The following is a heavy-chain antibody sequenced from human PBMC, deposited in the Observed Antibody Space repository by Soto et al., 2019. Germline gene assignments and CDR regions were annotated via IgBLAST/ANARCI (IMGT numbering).Heavy chain of an antibody. D-gene: IGHD5-18*01. CDR3: ARAGVDTATGYDYGMDV. J-gene: IGHJ6*02. Sequence: QVQLVQSGAEVKKPGASVKVSCKASGYTFTSYGISWVRQAPGQGLEWMGWISAYNGNTNYAQKLQGRVTMTTDTSTSTAYMELRSLRPDDTAVYYCARAGVDTATGYDYGMDVWGQGTTVTVSS. CDR1: GYTFTSYG. V-gene: IGHV1-18*01. CDR2: ISAYNGNT.